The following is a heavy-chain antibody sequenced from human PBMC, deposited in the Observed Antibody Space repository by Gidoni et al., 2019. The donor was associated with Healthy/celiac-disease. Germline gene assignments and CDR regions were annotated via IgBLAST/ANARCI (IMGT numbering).Heavy chain of an antibody. CDR1: GYSISSGYY. CDR3: ARIVVTTSYVDY. J-gene: IGHJ4*02. V-gene: IGHV4-38-2*01. Sequence: QVQLQESGPGLVKPSETLSLTCAVSGYSISSGYYWGWIRQPPGKGLEWIGSIYHSGSTYYNPSIKSRVTIAVDTSKNQCSLKLSSGTAADTAVYYCARIVVTTSYVDYWGQGTLVTVSS. D-gene: IGHD3-22*01. CDR2: IYHSGST.